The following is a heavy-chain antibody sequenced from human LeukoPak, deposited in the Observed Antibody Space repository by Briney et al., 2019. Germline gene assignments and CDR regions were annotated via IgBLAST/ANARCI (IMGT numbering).Heavy chain of an antibody. CDR1: GGSFSGYY. CDR2: INHSGST. Sequence: SETLSLTCAVYGGSFSGYYWSWIRRPPGKGLEWIGEINHSGSTNYNPSLKSRVTISVDTSKNQFSLKLSSVTAADTAVYYCARGGEVAADYWGQGTLVTVSS. V-gene: IGHV4-34*01. D-gene: IGHD6-19*01. CDR3: ARGGEVAADY. J-gene: IGHJ4*02.